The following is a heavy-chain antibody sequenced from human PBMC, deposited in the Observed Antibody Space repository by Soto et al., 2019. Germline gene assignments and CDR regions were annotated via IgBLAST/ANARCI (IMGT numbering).Heavy chain of an antibody. Sequence: QVQLVESGGGVVQPGRSLRLSCAASGFTFSSYGMHWVRQAPGKGLEWVAVIWYDGSNKYYADSVKGRFTISRDNSKNTLYLQMNSLRAEDTAVYYCARDGEVGARRRYYYGMDVWGQGTTVTVSS. J-gene: IGHJ6*02. V-gene: IGHV3-33*01. CDR3: ARDGEVGARRRYYYGMDV. CDR1: GFTFSSYG. CDR2: IWYDGSNK. D-gene: IGHD1-26*01.